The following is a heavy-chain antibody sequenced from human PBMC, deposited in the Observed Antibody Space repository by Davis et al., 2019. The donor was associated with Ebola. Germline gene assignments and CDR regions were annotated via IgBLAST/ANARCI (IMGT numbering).Heavy chain of an antibody. CDR3: ARGHTLVGATDFDY. J-gene: IGHJ4*02. D-gene: IGHD1-26*01. CDR1: GGSFSGYY. V-gene: IGHV4-34*01. CDR2: INHSGST. Sequence: SETLSLTCAVYGGSFSGYYWSWIRQPPGKGLEWIGEINHSGSTNYNPSLKSRVTISVDTSKNQLSLKLSSVTAADTAVYYCARGHTLVGATDFDYWGQGTLVTVSS.